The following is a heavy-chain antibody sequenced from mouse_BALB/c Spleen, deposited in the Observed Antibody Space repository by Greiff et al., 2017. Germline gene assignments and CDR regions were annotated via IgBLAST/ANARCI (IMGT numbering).Heavy chain of an antibody. CDR3: ARGGLDGNYFDY. CDR2: ISYSGST. V-gene: IGHV3-8*02. D-gene: IGHD2-1*01. Sequence: EVQLVESGPSLVKPSQTLSLTCSVTGDSITSGYWNWIRKFPGNKLEYMGYISYSGSTYYNPSLKSRISITRDTSKNQYYLQLNSVTTEDTATYYCARGGLDGNYFDYWGQGTTLTVSS. J-gene: IGHJ2*01. CDR1: GDSITSGY.